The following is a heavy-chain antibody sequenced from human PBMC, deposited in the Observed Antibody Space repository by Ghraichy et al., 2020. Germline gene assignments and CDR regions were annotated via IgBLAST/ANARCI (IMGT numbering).Heavy chain of an antibody. V-gene: IGHV4-34*01. CDR1: GGSFSGYY. Sequence: SETLSLTCAVYGGSFSGYYWSWIRQPPGKGLEWIGEINHSGSTNYNPSLKSRVTISVDTSKNQFSLKLSSVTAADTAVYYCARGVGDIVVVVATRNFDYWGQGTLVTVSS. D-gene: IGHD2-15*01. J-gene: IGHJ4*02. CDR3: ARGVGDIVVVVATRNFDY. CDR2: INHSGST.